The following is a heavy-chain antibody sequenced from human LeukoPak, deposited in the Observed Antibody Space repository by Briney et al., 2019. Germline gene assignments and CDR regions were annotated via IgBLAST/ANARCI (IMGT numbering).Heavy chain of an antibody. CDR2: IYTSGST. J-gene: IGHJ3*02. CDR3: ARAIRSFDI. D-gene: IGHD3-3*01. CDR1: GGSISSGSYY. Sequence: PSETLSLTCTVSGGSISSGSYYWSWIRQPAGKGLEWIGRIYTSGSTNYNPSLKSRVTISVDTSKNQFSLELSSVTAADTAVYYCARAIRSFDIWGQGTMVTVSS. V-gene: IGHV4-61*02.